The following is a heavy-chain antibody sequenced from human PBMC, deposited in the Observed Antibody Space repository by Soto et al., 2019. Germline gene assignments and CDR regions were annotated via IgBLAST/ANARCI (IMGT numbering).Heavy chain of an antibody. CDR1: GFTFSSYW. V-gene: IGHV3-74*01. J-gene: IGHJ4*02. Sequence: GGSLRLSCAASGFTFSSYWMHWVRQVPGKGILWVSRIDEYGSTINYADSVKGRFTISRDNARNTLYLEMNSLRAEDTALYYCTRDIGGKGAYWGPGTLVTVSS. D-gene: IGHD3-10*01. CDR2: IDEYGSTI. CDR3: TRDIGGKGAY.